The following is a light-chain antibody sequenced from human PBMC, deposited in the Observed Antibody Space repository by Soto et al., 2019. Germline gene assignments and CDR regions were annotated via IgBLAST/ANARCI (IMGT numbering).Light chain of an antibody. CDR1: QNVISN. Sequence: EIVMTQSPATLSVSPGERVTLSCRASQNVISNLAWYQQKPGQAPRLLIYGASSRATGIPARFSGSGSGTDLTLTISSLEPEDVAVYYCQQYNNWPRTLGQGTKVDIK. CDR3: QQYNNWPRT. V-gene: IGKV3D-15*01. J-gene: IGKJ1*01. CDR2: GAS.